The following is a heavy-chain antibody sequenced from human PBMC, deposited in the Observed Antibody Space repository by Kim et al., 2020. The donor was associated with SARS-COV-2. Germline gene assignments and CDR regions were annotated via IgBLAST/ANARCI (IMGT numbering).Heavy chain of an antibody. D-gene: IGHD6-19*01. CDR2: ISTTAGYT. J-gene: IGHJ6*01. CDR3: ARVHKSAWYEVDYYYGM. V-gene: IGHV3-11*06. CDR1: GFSFSDYY. Sequence: GGSLRLSCAASGFSFSDYYMGWVRQTPGKRLEWVSFISTTAGYTNYADSVKGRFTISRDHTQNSLYLQMNSLRGGDTAVYFCARVHKSAWYEVDYYYGM.